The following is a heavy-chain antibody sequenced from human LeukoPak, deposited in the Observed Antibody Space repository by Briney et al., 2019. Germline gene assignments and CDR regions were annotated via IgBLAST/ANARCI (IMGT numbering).Heavy chain of an antibody. CDR3: ATPNPLLRYFDWLYFDY. D-gene: IGHD3-9*01. V-gene: IGHV3-23*01. CDR1: GLSFSSHG. CDR2: IIGGAGST. J-gene: IGHJ4*02. Sequence: GGSLRLSCAASGLSFSSHGMSWVRQAPGKGLEWVSGIIGGAGSTYYADSVKGRFTISGDNSKNTLFLQMNSLRAEDTAVYYCATPNPLLRYFDWLYFDYWGQGTLVTVSS.